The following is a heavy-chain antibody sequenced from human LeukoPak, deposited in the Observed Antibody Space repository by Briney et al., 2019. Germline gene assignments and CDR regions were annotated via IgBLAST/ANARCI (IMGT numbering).Heavy chain of an antibody. CDR2: IYTSGST. V-gene: IGHV4-4*07. D-gene: IGHD6-19*01. Sequence: PSETLSLTCTVSGGPISSYYWIWIRQPAGKGLEWIGRIYTSGSTNYNPSLKSRVTMSVDTSKNQFSLKLSSVTAADTAVYYCARDGRESSGWKSLTGYFDYWGQGTLVTVSS. CDR1: GGPISSYY. CDR3: ARDGRESSGWKSLTGYFDY. J-gene: IGHJ4*02.